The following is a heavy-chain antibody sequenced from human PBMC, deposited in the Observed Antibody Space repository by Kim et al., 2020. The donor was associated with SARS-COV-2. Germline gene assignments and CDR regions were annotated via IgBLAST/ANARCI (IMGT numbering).Heavy chain of an antibody. J-gene: IGHJ6*02. CDR1: GGSFSGYY. Sequence: SETLSLTCAVYGGSFSGYYWSWIRQPPGKGLEWIGEINHSGSTNYNPSLKSRVTISVDTSKNQFSLKLSSVTAEDTAVYYCARGRGGTSVVTLGLGYYYYYGMDVWGQGTTVTFSS. D-gene: IGHD2-15*01. CDR3: ARGRGGTSVVTLGLGYYYYYGMDV. CDR2: INHSGST. V-gene: IGHV4-34*01.